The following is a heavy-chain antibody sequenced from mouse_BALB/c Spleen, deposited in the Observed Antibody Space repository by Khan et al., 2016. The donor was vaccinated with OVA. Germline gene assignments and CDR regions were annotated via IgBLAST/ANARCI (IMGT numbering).Heavy chain of an antibody. CDR2: INPTSGYT. V-gene: IGHV1-7*01. CDR3: TRGRIDY. CDR1: GYTFTTYW. Sequence: QVQLQQSGAELAKPWASVKMSCKASGYTFTTYWMHWVKQRPGQGLEWIGYINPTSGYTDYNEKFKDRATLSADKSSRTALMQLISMASEDSAVYYCTRGRIDYWGQGTTLTVSS. J-gene: IGHJ2*01. D-gene: IGHD1-1*01.